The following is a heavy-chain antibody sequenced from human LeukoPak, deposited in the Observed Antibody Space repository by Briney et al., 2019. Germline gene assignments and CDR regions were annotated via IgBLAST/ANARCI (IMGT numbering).Heavy chain of an antibody. V-gene: IGHV3-30-3*01. CDR3: ANQGFVVVIDWFDP. J-gene: IGHJ5*02. D-gene: IGHD2-21*01. CDR1: GFTFSSYA. CDR2: ISYDGSNK. Sequence: GGSLRLSCAASGFTFSSYAMHWVRQAPGKGLEWVAVISYDGSNKYYADSVKGRFTISRDNSKNTLYLQMNSLRAEDTAVYYCANQGFVVVIDWFDPWGQGTLVTVSS.